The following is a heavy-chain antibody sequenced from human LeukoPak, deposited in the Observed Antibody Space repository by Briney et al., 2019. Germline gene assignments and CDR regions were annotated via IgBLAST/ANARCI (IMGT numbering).Heavy chain of an antibody. CDR2: IYYSGST. CDR1: GGSISSHY. D-gene: IGHD2-2*01. CDR3: ARAQPLRDAFDI. J-gene: IGHJ3*02. Sequence: SETLSLTCTVSGGSISSHYWSWIRQPPGKGLEWIGYIYYSGSTNYNPSLKSRVTISVDTSKNQFSLKLSPVTAADTAVYYCARAQPLRDAFDIWGQGTMVTVSS. V-gene: IGHV4-59*11.